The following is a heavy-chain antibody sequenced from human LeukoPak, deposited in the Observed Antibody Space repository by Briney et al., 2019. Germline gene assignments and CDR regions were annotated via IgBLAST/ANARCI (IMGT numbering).Heavy chain of an antibody. J-gene: IGHJ4*02. CDR3: AKAFGGSYLDS. D-gene: IGHD1-26*01. CDR2: IRYDGGNK. V-gene: IGHV3-30*02. Sequence: GGSLRLSCAASGFTFTRHWMHWVRQAPGKGLEWVASIRYDGGNKYYAESVKGRFTISRDNSKSTLYLQINSLRAEDTAVYYCAKAFGGSYLDSWGQGTLVTVSS. CDR1: GFTFTRHW.